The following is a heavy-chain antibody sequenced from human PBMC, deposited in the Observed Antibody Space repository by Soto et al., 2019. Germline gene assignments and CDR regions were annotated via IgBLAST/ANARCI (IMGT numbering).Heavy chain of an antibody. J-gene: IGHJ4*02. CDR2: IYSTGST. Sequence: PSAILSLTCTFSDSSIKTYYSPLIRQTQGNRVEWTGAIYSTGSTTYNPSLRSRVTFSVDTSKNQFSLSLTSVTAADTAVSFCAQVVSGGHLYYCGPGNRVSV. V-gene: IGHV4-59*07. CDR1: DSSIKTYY. D-gene: IGHD6-25*01. CDR3: AQVVSGGHLYY.